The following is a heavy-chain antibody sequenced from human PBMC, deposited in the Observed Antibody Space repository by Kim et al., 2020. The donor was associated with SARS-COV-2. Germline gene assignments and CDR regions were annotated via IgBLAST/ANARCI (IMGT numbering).Heavy chain of an antibody. D-gene: IGHD2-15*01. CDR1: GYTFSHYD. CDR2: MNPNSGNT. J-gene: IGHJ3*02. Sequence: ASVKVSCKASGYTFSHYDFNWVRQAAGQGLEWMGWMNPNSGNTGFAQRFQGRVTMTRDTSISTAYMELSNLRSEDTAVYYCAREAVAGYCSDGSCYRDIFDIWGQGTMVTVSS. CDR3: AREAVAGYCSDGSCYRDIFDI. V-gene: IGHV1-8*01.